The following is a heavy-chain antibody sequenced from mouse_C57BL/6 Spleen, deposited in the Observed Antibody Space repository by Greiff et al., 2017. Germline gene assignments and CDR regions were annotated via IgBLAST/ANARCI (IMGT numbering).Heavy chain of an antibody. CDR1: GYTFTSYW. CDR3: AIEGPLITTVVAEMDY. CDR2: IDPNSGGT. V-gene: IGHV1-72*01. D-gene: IGHD1-1*01. J-gene: IGHJ4*01. Sequence: QVQLQQPGAELVKPGASVKLSCKASGYTFTSYWMHWVKQRPGRGLEWIGRIDPNSGGTKYNEKFKSKATLTVDKPSSTAYMQLSSLTSEDSAVYYGAIEGPLITTVVAEMDYWGQGTSVTVSS.